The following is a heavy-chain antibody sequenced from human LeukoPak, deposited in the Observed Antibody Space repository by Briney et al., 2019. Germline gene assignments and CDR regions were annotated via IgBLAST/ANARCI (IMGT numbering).Heavy chain of an antibody. J-gene: IGHJ4*02. D-gene: IGHD3-10*01. Sequence: GGSLRLSCAASGFSFSNHGMHWVRQAPGKRLEWVAVIWDDGNNKRYANSVNGRFTISRDNSENTLYLQMNGLTAEDTAVYYCARESWDYWGQGTLVTVSS. CDR2: IWDDGNNK. CDR3: ARESWDY. V-gene: IGHV3-33*01. CDR1: GFSFSNHG.